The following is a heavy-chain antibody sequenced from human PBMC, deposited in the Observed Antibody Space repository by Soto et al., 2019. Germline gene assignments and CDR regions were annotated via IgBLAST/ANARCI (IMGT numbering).Heavy chain of an antibody. CDR2: IYPGDSDT. CDR3: ARGYCTTTICDPWFDP. Sequence: LGESLKISCQASGYAFTSYWIAWVRQIPGRGLEWMGIIYPGDSDTRYSPSFQGQVTISADKSITTAYLQWNSLEASDTAMYYCARGYCTTTICDPWFDPWGQGTLVTVSS. D-gene: IGHD2-2*01. V-gene: IGHV5-51*01. CDR1: GYAFTSYW. J-gene: IGHJ5*02.